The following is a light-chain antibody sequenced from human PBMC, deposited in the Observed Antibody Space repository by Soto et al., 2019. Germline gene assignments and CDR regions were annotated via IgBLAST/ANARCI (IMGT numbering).Light chain of an antibody. J-gene: IGKJ2*01. V-gene: IGKV1-5*03. Sequence: FRVHQSPSTLSVTEGDRVTXKWRASNSISSWLAWYQQKPGKAPKLLIYKASSVESGDPSRFSGSGSGTEFTLTISSLQDDDFAAYCRLPSYRYTPFGERTNLDI. CDR2: KAS. CDR1: NSISSW. CDR3: LPSYRYTP.